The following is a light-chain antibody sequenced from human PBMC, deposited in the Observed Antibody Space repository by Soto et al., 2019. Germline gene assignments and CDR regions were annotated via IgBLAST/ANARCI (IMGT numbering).Light chain of an antibody. CDR3: QTWGTGTVV. V-gene: IGLV4-69*01. CDR1: SGHSNYA. J-gene: IGLJ2*01. CDR2: LNSDGSH. Sequence: QSVLTQSPSASASLGASVKLTCTLSSGHSNYAIAWHQQQPERGPRFLMKLNSDGSHYKEDGIPDRFSGSSSGPERYLIISSLQSEVEADYYCQTWGTGTVVFGGGTKLTVL.